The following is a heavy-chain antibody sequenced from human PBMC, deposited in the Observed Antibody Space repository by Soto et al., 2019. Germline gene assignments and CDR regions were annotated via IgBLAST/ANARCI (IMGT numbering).Heavy chain of an antibody. V-gene: IGHV3-74*01. D-gene: IGHD3-10*01. J-gene: IGHJ3*02. CDR1: GFTFSSYW. Sequence: GGLRRSGSASGFTFSSYWMHWVRQAPGKGLVWVSLINSDGSSTSYADSVKGRFTISRDNAKNTLYLQMNSLRAEDTAVYYCERAEITMVRGVIITEAFDIWGQGTMVTVSS. CDR3: ERAEITMVRGVIITEAFDI. CDR2: INSDGSST.